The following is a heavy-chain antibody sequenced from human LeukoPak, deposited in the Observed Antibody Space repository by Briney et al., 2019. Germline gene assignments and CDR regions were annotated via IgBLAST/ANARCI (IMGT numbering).Heavy chain of an antibody. J-gene: IGHJ4*02. V-gene: IGHV1-2*02. D-gene: IGHD6-13*01. CDR3: AIPEVAARINPFY. Sequence: ASVKVSCKASGYTFTGYYMHWVRQAPGQGLEWMDWINPKRGGTNYAEKFQGRVTLTRDTSIGTAYMELCRLRSDDTAVYYCAIPEVAARINPFYWGQGTLVTVS. CDR1: GYTFTGYY. CDR2: INPKRGGT.